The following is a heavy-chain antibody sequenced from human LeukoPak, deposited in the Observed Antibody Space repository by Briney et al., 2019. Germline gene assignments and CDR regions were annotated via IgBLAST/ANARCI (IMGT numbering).Heavy chain of an antibody. Sequence: GGSLRLSCAASGFTFSDSWMSWVRQAPGKGLEWVANMNQDGSAKDYVDSVKGRFTISRDNARNSLSLQMSSLRAEDTAVYYCATYTHWVAGDVWGQGTTVTVSS. CDR1: GFTFSDSW. CDR3: ATYTHWVAGDV. V-gene: IGHV3-7*01. J-gene: IGHJ6*02. D-gene: IGHD3-16*01. CDR2: MNQDGSAK.